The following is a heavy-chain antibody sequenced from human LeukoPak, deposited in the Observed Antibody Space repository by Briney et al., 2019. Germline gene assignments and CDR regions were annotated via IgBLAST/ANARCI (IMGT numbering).Heavy chain of an antibody. J-gene: IGHJ6*02. CDR2: ISTSSSHT. CDR1: GFTFSDHY. CDR3: ARGHCGLDV. V-gene: IGHV3-11*05. Sequence: PGGSLRLSCAASGFTFSDHYMSWIRQAPGKGLEWVSYISTSSSHTDYADSVKGRFTISRDDAKDSLFLQMNSLRAEDTAVYYCARGHCGLDVWGQGTTVTVSS.